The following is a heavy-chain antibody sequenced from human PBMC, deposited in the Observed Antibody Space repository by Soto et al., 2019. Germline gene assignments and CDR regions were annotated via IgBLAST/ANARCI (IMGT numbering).Heavy chain of an antibody. CDR1: GGSISSSNYF. CDR2: FYYTGST. J-gene: IGHJ5*02. D-gene: IGHD2-15*01. V-gene: IGHV4-39*01. CDR3: ARAYCSGGSCSPNWFDP. Sequence: SETLSLTCTVSGGSISSSNYFWGWIRQPPGKGLEWIGSFYYTGSTYYNPSLKSRVTISVDTSKNQFSLKLSSVTAADTAVYYCARAYCSGGSCSPNWFDPWGQGTLVTVSS.